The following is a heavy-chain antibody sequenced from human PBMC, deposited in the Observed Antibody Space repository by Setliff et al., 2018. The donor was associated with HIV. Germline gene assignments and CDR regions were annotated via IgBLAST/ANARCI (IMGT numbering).Heavy chain of an antibody. D-gene: IGHD2-2*01. CDR2: IYHTGSS. V-gene: IGHV4-38-2*02. CDR3: ARDFGGYCSSMSCPGLFDP. J-gene: IGHJ5*02. Sequence: SETLSLTCDVSGFSISSRYYWGWIRQSPGKGLEWIGNIYHTGSSYYNPSLNDRATTSLDTSKNQFSLKLSSVTAADTAVYYCARDFGGYCSSMSCPGLFDPWGQGTLVTVSS. CDR1: GFSISSRYY.